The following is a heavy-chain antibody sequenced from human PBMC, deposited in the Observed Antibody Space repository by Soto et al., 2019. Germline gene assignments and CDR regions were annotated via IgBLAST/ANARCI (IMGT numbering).Heavy chain of an antibody. CDR1: GFTFSSYA. CDR3: ARGQMATAQLDPYYLDY. D-gene: IGHD3-3*01. J-gene: IGHJ4*02. V-gene: IGHV3-30-3*01. Sequence: QVQLVESRGGVVQPGKSLRVSCAASGFTFSSYAMHWVRQAPGKGLEWVAVVSYDGNTQYYADSVKGRFTISRDNSKNTLWLQMTSLKGDDTAIYYCARGQMATAQLDPYYLDYWGQGTLVTVSS. CDR2: VSYDGNTQ.